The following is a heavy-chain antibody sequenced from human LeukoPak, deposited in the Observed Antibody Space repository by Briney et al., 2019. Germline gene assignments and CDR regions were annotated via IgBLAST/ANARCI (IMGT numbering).Heavy chain of an antibody. D-gene: IGHD3-22*01. CDR2: DSYTGSI. J-gene: IGHJ3*02. CDR3: ARLGDSSGDHPYAFDI. V-gene: IGHV4-39*01. Sequence: SETLSLTCAVSGGSIRTRIYYWGWIRQSPGTGLEWIGCDSYTGSIHYNPSLRGRVTVSVDTSKNQFSLKLSSVTAADTAVYYCARLGDSSGDHPYAFDIWGQGTMVTVSS. CDR1: GGSIRTRIYY.